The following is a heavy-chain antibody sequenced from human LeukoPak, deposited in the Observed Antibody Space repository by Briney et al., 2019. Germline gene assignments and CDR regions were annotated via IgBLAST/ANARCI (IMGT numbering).Heavy chain of an antibody. J-gene: IGHJ4*02. V-gene: IGHV3-21*01. CDR2: ISSSSSYI. CDR3: ARDVDGYSSGWSYTKNFDY. Sequence: GGSLRLSCAASGFTFSSYSMNWVRQAPGKGLEWVSSISSSSSYIYYADSVKGRFTISRDNAKNSLYLQMNSLRAEDTAVYYCARDVDGYSSGWSYTKNFDYWGQGTLVTVSS. D-gene: IGHD6-19*01. CDR1: GFTFSSYS.